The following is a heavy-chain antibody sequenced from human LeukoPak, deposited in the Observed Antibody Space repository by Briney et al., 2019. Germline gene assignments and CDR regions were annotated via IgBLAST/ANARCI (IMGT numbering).Heavy chain of an antibody. Sequence: GGSLRLSCSVSGCTFSSYAMHWVRQAPGKGLEYVSVIRSDGVDVYYTDSVKGRFTISRDNSKNTLYLQMSSLRPEDTAVYYCVKDLLQVTMKKLDHWGQGTPVTVSS. J-gene: IGHJ4*02. CDR2: IRSDGVDV. CDR3: VKDLLQVTMKKLDH. V-gene: IGHV3-64D*06. CDR1: GCTFSSYA. D-gene: IGHD4-11*01.